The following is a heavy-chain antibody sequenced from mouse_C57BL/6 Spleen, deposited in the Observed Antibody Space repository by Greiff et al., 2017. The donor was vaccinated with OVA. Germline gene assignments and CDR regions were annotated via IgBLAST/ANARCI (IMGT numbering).Heavy chain of an antibody. CDR1: GYSITSGYY. V-gene: IGHV3-6*01. Sequence: LMESGPGLVKPSQSLSLTCSVTGYSITSGYYWNWIRQFPGNKLEWMGYISYDGSNNYNPSLKNRISITRDTSKNQFFLKLNSVTTEDTATYYCASKTYYFDYWGQGTTLTVSS. CDR2: ISYDGSN. J-gene: IGHJ2*01. CDR3: ASKTYYFDY.